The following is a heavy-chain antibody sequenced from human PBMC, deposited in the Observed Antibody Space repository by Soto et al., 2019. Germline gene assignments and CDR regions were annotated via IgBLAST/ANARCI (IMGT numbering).Heavy chain of an antibody. Sequence: PGGSLRLSCAASGFTFSSYAMHWVRQAPGKGLEWVAVISYDGSNKYYADSVKGRFTISRDNSKNTLYLQMNSLRAEDTAVYYCARVDSTMVRGVISIDYWGQGTLVTVSS. V-gene: IGHV3-30-3*01. D-gene: IGHD3-10*01. J-gene: IGHJ4*02. CDR3: ARVDSTMVRGVISIDY. CDR2: ISYDGSNK. CDR1: GFTFSSYA.